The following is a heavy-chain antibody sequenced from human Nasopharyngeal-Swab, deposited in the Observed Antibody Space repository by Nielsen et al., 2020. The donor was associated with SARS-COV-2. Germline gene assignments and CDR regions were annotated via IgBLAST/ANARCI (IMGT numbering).Heavy chain of an antibody. V-gene: IGHV3-48*04. Sequence: GESLKIPCSTSGFTFSPYTMTWVRQAPGQGLQWISYITSGNSVQYADSVRGRFTISSDNAKNSLYLQMNSLTAEDTAVYYCARERGGGYGDYWGQGTLVTVSS. CDR2: ITSGNSV. D-gene: IGHD5-12*01. CDR3: ARERGGGYGDY. CDR1: GFTFSPYT. J-gene: IGHJ4*02.